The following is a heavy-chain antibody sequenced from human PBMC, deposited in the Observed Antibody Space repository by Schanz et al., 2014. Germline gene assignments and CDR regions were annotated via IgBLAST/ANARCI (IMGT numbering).Heavy chain of an antibody. CDR3: ARVGRGKWNYKTFDY. V-gene: IGHV3-53*01. CDR1: GFTVSSNY. Sequence: EVQLVESGGGLIQPGGSLRLSCAASGFTVSSNYMSWVRQAPGKGLEWVSVIYGGGNTYYAGSVKGRFTISRDKPKNTLYLQMNSLRAEDTAVYYCARVGRGKWNYKTFDYWGQGTLVTVSS. CDR2: IYGGGNT. D-gene: IGHD1-7*01. J-gene: IGHJ4*02.